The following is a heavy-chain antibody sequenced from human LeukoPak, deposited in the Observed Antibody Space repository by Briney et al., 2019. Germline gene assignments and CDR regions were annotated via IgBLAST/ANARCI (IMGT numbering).Heavy chain of an antibody. CDR2: IYPGDSDT. J-gene: IGHJ4*02. Sequence: GESLKISCKGSGYSFTSYWIGWVRQMPGKGLEWMGIIYPGDSDTRYSPSFQGQVTISADKSISTAYLQWSSLKASDTAMYYCAGHQVLLGSVFDYWGQGTLVTVSS. CDR3: AGHQVLLGSVFDY. V-gene: IGHV5-51*01. D-gene: IGHD6-19*01. CDR1: GYSFTSYW.